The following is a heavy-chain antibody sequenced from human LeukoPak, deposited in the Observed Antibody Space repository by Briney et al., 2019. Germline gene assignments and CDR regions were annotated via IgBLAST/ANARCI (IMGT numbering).Heavy chain of an antibody. CDR2: INTDGSST. V-gene: IGHV3-74*01. CDR1: GFTFSSYR. J-gene: IGHJ4*02. D-gene: IGHD3-3*01. Sequence: GVSLRLSCAASGFTFSSYRMHWVRHSPGKGVVWLLRINTDGSSTSYADSVKGRFTISRDNAENTVYLQMNSLRAEDTAVYYCARDGTYYDFWSGLDYWGQGTLVTVSS. CDR3: ARDGTYYDFWSGLDY.